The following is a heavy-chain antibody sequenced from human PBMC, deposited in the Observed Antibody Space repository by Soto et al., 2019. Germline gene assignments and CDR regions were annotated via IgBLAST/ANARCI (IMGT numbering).Heavy chain of an antibody. CDR1: GGSISSVSYY. Sequence: QLQLQESGPGLVKASETLSLTCTVSGGSISSVSYYWSWIRQPPGTALEWIGSISYSGSTFYNPYLNSRGTMSVDKPKNQFSLKLSSVTAADTAVYYCARRYSYGSGKYAVDLWGQGTTVTVSS. CDR2: ISYSGST. CDR3: ARRYSYGSGKYAVDL. J-gene: IGHJ6*02. D-gene: IGHD3-10*01. V-gene: IGHV4-39*01.